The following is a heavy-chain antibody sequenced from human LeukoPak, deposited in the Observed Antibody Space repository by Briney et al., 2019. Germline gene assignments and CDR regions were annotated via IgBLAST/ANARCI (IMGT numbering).Heavy chain of an antibody. D-gene: IGHD6-19*01. CDR3: TTEAGSGWYFDY. CDR2: IKSKTDDGTT. CDR1: GFTFSNAW. J-gene: IGHJ4*02. Sequence: GGSLRLSCAASGFTFSNAWMSWVRQAPGKGLEWVGRIKSKTDDGTTDYAAPVKGRFTISRDDSKNTLYLQMDSLKTEDTAVYYCTTEAGSGWYFDYWGQGTLVTVSS. V-gene: IGHV3-15*01.